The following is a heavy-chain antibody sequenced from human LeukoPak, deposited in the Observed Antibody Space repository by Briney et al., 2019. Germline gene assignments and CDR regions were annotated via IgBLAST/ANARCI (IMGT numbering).Heavy chain of an antibody. J-gene: IGHJ6*03. CDR3: VRDPSYGSSWYYYMDV. CDR1: EFTFVRYA. V-gene: IGHV3-48*04. CDR2: ISSSSFKI. D-gene: IGHD6-13*01. Sequence: GGSLRLSCAASEFTFVRYAMNWVRQAPGKGLEWVSYISSSSFKIGYADSVKGRFTISRGNSKNSLYLQMDSLRVEDTAVYYCVRDPSYGSSWYYYMDVWGKGTTVTVSS.